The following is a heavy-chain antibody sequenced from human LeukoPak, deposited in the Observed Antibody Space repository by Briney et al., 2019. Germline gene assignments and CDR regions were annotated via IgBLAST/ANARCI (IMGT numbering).Heavy chain of an antibody. D-gene: IGHD2-21*01. Sequence: GGSLRLSCEASGFTFSRHWMHWVRRAPGRGLVWVSRIDSDGSTTSYADSVKGRFTVSRDNARNTLYLDMTGLRVDDTAVYYCARRGAIIQSGFDPWGQGTLVTVSS. V-gene: IGHV3-74*01. CDR2: IDSDGSTT. J-gene: IGHJ5*02. CDR1: GFTFSRHW. CDR3: ARRGAIIQSGFDP.